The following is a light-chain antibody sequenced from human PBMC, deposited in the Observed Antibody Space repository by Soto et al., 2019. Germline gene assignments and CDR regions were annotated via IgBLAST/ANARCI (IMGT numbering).Light chain of an antibody. CDR2: EGN. V-gene: IGLV2-8*01. CDR1: SSDVGGYKY. Sequence: QSALTQPPSASGSPGQSVTIYCTGTSSDVGGYKYVSWYQQHPGKAPKRMIFEGNKRPSGVPDRFSGSKSGNTASLPVSGLQAEDEADYYCSSYAGINNLGVFGTGTKLTVL. CDR3: SSYAGINNLGV. J-gene: IGLJ1*01.